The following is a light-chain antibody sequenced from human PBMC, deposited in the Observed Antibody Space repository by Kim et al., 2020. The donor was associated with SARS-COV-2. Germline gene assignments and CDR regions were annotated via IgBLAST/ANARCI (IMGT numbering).Light chain of an antibody. V-gene: IGKV1-5*03. CDR3: HQYNSYPYT. Sequence: SASLVDRVTITCRASQSINRWLAWYQQKPGKAPKLLIYRASSLESGVPSRFSGSESGTEFTLTIISLQPDDFATYYCHQYNSYPYTFGQGTKLEI. CDR1: QSINRW. CDR2: RAS. J-gene: IGKJ2*01.